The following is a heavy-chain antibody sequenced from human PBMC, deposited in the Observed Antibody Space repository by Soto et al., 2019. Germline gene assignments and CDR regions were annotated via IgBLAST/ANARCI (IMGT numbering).Heavy chain of an antibody. CDR1: GGSFSGYY. CDR3: ARVGFNWNDDYYGMDV. Sequence: QVQLQQWGAGLLKPSETLSLTCAVYGGSFSGYYWSWIRQPPGKGLEWIGEIKHSGSTNYNPSLKSRVTISVDTSKNQFSLKLSSVTAADTAVYYCARVGFNWNDDYYGMDVWGQGTTVTVSS. J-gene: IGHJ6*02. D-gene: IGHD1-20*01. V-gene: IGHV4-34*01. CDR2: IKHSGST.